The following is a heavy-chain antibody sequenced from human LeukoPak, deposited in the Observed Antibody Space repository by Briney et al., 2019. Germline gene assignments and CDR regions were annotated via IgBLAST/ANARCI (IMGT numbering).Heavy chain of an antibody. D-gene: IGHD3-10*01. CDR3: ALFLYRSGSYYNSYFDY. CDR2: INPNSGGT. CDR1: RYTFTGYY. J-gene: IGHJ4*02. Sequence: ASVKVSCRASRYTFTGYYMHWVRQAPGQGLEWMGWINPNSGGTNYAQKFQGRVTMTRDTSISTAYMELSRLRSDDTAVYYCALFLYRSGSYYNSYFDYWGQGTLVTVSS. V-gene: IGHV1-2*02.